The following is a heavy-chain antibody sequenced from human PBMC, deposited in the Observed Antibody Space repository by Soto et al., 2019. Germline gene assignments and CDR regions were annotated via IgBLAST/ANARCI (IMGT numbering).Heavy chain of an antibody. Sequence: QVQLVESGGGVVQPGRSLRLSCAASGFTFSSYAMHWVRQAPGKGLEWVAVISYDGSNKYYADSVKGRFTISRDNYKNTLYLQMNSLRAEDTAGYYCAREGGGWYRYFEYWGQGTLFTVSS. V-gene: IGHV3-30-3*01. CDR1: GFTFSSYA. D-gene: IGHD6-19*01. CDR2: ISYDGSNK. J-gene: IGHJ4*02. CDR3: AREGGGWYRYFEY.